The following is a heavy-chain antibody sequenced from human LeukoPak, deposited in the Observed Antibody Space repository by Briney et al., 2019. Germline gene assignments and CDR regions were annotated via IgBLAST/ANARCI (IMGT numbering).Heavy chain of an antibody. CDR3: ARASRYGLNWFDP. V-gene: IGHV3-11*04. CDR1: GFTFSDYY. CDR2: ISSSGSTI. Sequence: GGSLRLSCAASGFTFSDYYMNWIRQAPGKGLEWVSYISSSGSTIYYADSVKGRFTISRDNAKNSLYLQMNSLRAEDTAVYYCARASRYGLNWFDPWGQGTLVTVSS. J-gene: IGHJ5*02. D-gene: IGHD3-10*01.